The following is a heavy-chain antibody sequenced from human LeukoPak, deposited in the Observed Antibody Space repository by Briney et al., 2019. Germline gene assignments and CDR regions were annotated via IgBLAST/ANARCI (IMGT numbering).Heavy chain of an antibody. J-gene: IGHJ4*02. CDR1: GYMFTSYY. V-gene: IGHV1-46*01. CDR3: ARDVDTAMVTDYFDY. D-gene: IGHD5-18*01. Sequence: GASVKVSCKASGYMFTSYYMHWVRQAPGQGLEWMGIINPSGGSTSYAQKFQGRVTMTRDTSISTAYMELSRLRSDDTAVYYCARDVDTAMVTDYFDYWGQGTLVTVSS. CDR2: INPSGGST.